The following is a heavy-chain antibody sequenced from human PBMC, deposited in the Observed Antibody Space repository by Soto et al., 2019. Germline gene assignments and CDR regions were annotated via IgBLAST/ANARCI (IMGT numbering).Heavy chain of an antibody. V-gene: IGHV1-2*02. CDR1: GCTCTGYY. Sequence: ASLKVSCKACGCTCTGYYMHWVRHPPGQGLESMGWINPNSGGTNYAQKFQRRVTMTRDTSISTAYMELSRLRSEDTAVYYCARDSIADPFYFDNWGQGTMVTVSS. J-gene: IGHJ4*02. D-gene: IGHD6-13*01. CDR2: INPNSGGT. CDR3: ARDSIADPFYFDN.